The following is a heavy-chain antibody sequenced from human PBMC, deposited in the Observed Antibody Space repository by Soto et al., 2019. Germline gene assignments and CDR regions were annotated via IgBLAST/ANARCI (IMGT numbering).Heavy chain of an antibody. Sequence: GGPLRLSCAASGFTFSDFYMSWVRQAPGRGLEWISYSSNSDTFARYATSVKGRFSISRDNANNALYLEMNSLRVEDTAVYYCASSDDNFNVLDYWGQGTPVTVSS. CDR1: GFTFSDFY. V-gene: IGHV3-11*06. CDR3: ASSDDNFNVLDY. J-gene: IGHJ4*02. D-gene: IGHD1-1*01. CDR2: SSNSDTFA.